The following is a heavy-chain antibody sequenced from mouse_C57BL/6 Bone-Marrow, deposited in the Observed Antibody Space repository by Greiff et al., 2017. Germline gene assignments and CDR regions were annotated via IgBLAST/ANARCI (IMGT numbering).Heavy chain of an antibody. Sequence: VQLQQPGAELVMPGASVKLSCKASGYTFTSYWMHWVKQRPGQGLEWIGEIDPSDSYNNYNQKFKGKSTLTVDKSSSTAYMQLSSLTSEDSAVYYCARGGYYAMDYWGQGTSVTVSS. CDR1: GYTFTSYW. V-gene: IGHV1-69*01. J-gene: IGHJ4*01. CDR2: IDPSDSYN. CDR3: ARGGYYAMDY.